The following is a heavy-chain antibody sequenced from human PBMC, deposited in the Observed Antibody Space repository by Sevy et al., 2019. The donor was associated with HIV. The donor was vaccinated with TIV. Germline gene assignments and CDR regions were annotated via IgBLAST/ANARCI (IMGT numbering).Heavy chain of an antibody. CDR3: TKDMVTFGGIIANAPGGFDI. J-gene: IGHJ3*02. V-gene: IGHV3-30*02. Sequence: GGSLRLSCAASGFRFSSYGMNWLRQAPGKGLEWVAFLSYDGSNEDYAASVKWRFTISRDNSKNTFYVEMNSLRAEDTAVDYCTKDMVTFGGIIANAPGGFDIWGQGTMVTVSS. CDR1: GFRFSSYG. CDR2: LSYDGSNE. D-gene: IGHD3-16*02.